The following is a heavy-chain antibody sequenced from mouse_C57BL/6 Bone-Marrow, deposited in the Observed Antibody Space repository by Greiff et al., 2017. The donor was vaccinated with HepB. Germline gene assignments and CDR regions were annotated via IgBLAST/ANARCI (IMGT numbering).Heavy chain of an antibody. CDR3: TRGGYYGTWFAY. CDR2: ISSGGDYI. V-gene: IGHV5-9-1*02. J-gene: IGHJ3*01. Sequence: EVMLVESGEGLVKPGGSLKLSCAASGFTFSSYAMSWVRQTPEKRLEWVAYISSGGDYIYYADTVKGRFTISRDNARNTLYLQISSLKSEDTAMYYCTRGGYYGTWFAYWGQGTLVTVSA. CDR1: GFTFSSYA. D-gene: IGHD1-1*01.